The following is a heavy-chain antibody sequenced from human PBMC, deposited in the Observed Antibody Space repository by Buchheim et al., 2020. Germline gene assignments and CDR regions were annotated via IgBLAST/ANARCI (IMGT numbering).Heavy chain of an antibody. Sequence: EVQLVESGGGLVQPGGSLTVSCAASGFTFSNYWMNWVRQAPGKGLKWVANIKQDGSEKNYVDSVEGRFTISRDNGDNSIYLEVSNLRVEDTGVYYCARGSTTVTAKGYFDYWGQGAL. CDR2: IKQDGSEK. J-gene: IGHJ4*02. V-gene: IGHV3-7*03. CDR3: ARGSTTVTAKGYFDY. CDR1: GFTFSNYW. D-gene: IGHD4-11*01.